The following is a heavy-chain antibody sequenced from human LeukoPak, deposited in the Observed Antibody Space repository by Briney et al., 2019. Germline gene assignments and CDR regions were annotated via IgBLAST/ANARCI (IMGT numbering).Heavy chain of an antibody. Sequence: GGSLRLSCAASGFTFSSYAMHWVRQAPGKGLEWVAVISYDGSNKYYADSVKGRFTISRDNSKNTLYLQMNSLRAEDTAVYYCAREVSRQAARVLDYWGQGTLVTVSS. V-gene: IGHV3-30-3*01. D-gene: IGHD3-3*02. CDR2: ISYDGSNK. CDR3: AREVSRQAARVLDY. J-gene: IGHJ4*02. CDR1: GFTFSSYA.